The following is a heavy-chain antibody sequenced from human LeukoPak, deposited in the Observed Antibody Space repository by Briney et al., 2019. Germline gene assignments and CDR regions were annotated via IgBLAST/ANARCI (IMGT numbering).Heavy chain of an antibody. Sequence: ASVKVSCKASGGTFSSYAISWVRQAPGQGLEWVGRIIPILGIANYAQKFQGRVTITADKSTSTAYMELSSLRSEDTAVYYCARSPLAAAGTDRFDPWGQGTLVTVSS. D-gene: IGHD6-13*01. CDR3: ARSPLAAAGTDRFDP. J-gene: IGHJ5*02. CDR1: GGTFSSYA. CDR2: IIPILGIA. V-gene: IGHV1-69*04.